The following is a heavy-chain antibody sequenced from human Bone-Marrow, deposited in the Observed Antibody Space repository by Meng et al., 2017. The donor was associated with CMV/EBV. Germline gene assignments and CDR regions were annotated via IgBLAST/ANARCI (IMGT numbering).Heavy chain of an antibody. CDR1: GFTFSSYG. CDR2: IWYDGSNK. CDR3: AKDRGWGSYYFDY. J-gene: IGHJ4*02. Sequence: GESLKISCAASGFTFSSYGMHWVRQAPGKGLEWVAVIWYDGSNKYYADSVKGRLTTSRDNSKNTLYLQMNSLRAEDTAVYYCAKDRGWGSYYFDYWGQGTLVTVSS. V-gene: IGHV3-33*06. D-gene: IGHD7-27*01.